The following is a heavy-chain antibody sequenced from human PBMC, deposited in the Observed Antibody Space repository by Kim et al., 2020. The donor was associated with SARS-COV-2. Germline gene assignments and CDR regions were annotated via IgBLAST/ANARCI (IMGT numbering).Heavy chain of an antibody. V-gene: IGHV4-39*01. D-gene: IGHD1-7*01. Sequence: SETLSLTCSVSGGSISISTYYWGWIRQPPGKGLEWIGSIYYTGSTYYNPSLDSRVTISVDTSKNQFSLKLNSVTAADTAVYYCARLNWNYQNWFDPWGRGTLVTVSS. CDR3: ARLNWNYQNWFDP. J-gene: IGHJ5*02. CDR1: GGSISISTYY. CDR2: IYYTGST.